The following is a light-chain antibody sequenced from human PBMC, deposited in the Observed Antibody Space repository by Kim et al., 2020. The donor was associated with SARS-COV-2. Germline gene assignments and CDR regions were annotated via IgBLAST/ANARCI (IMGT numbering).Light chain of an antibody. CDR1: SSNIGAGYD. CDR3: QSYDNSLSGWV. Sequence: QEVIISCTGSSSNIGAGYDVHWYQQLPGTAPKLLIYVNNIRPSGVPDRFSGSKSGTSASLAITGLQAEDEADYYCQSYDNSLSGWVFGGGTQLTVL. J-gene: IGLJ2*01. CDR2: VNN. V-gene: IGLV1-40*01.